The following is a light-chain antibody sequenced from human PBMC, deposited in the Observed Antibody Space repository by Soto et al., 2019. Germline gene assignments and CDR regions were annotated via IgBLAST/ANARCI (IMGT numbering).Light chain of an antibody. Sequence: DIVLTQSPGTLSLSPGERATLSCRASHTVLTNYLAWYQQKPGQAPRLLIYGASSRAAGIPDRFSGSGSGTAFTLTISRLEPDDFAVYFCQQYGNSPPWTFGQGTKVEAK. J-gene: IGKJ1*01. V-gene: IGKV3-20*01. CDR2: GAS. CDR3: QQYGNSPPWT. CDR1: HTVLTNY.